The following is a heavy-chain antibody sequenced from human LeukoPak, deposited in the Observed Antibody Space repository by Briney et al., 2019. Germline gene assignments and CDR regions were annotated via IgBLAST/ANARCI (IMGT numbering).Heavy chain of an antibody. CDR1: GGTFSSYA. CDR2: IIPIFGTA. V-gene: IGHV1-69*05. Sequence: GASVKVSCKASGGTFSSYAISWVRQAPGQGLEWMGGIIPIFGTANYAQKFQGRVTITTDESTSTAYMELSSLRSEDTAVYYCARGNIGFPTFFDYWGQGTLVTVSS. J-gene: IGHJ4*02. D-gene: IGHD3-10*01. CDR3: ARGNIGFPTFFDY.